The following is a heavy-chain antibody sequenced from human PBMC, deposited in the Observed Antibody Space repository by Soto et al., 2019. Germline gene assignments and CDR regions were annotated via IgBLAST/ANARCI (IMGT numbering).Heavy chain of an antibody. V-gene: IGHV3-30*18. CDR1: GFTFSSYG. CDR2: ISYDGSNK. Sequence: QVQLVESGGGVVQPGRSLRLSCAASGFTFSSYGVLWVHQAPGKGLEWVALISYDGSNKYYADSVKGRFTISRDNSKNTLYLQMNSLRAEDTAVYYCAKDTYYHDSSGYYVFDYWGQGTLVTVSS. J-gene: IGHJ4*02. D-gene: IGHD3-22*01. CDR3: AKDTYYHDSSGYYVFDY.